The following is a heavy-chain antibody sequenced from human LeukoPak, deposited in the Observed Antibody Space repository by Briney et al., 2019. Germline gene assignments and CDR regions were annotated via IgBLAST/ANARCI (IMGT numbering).Heavy chain of an antibody. J-gene: IGHJ4*02. CDR1: GFTFGDYA. D-gene: IGHD6-6*01. CDR3: ARDKGSSSGPFDY. V-gene: IGHV3-30-3*01. Sequence: GGSLRLSCTASGFTFGDYAMHWVRQAPGKGLEWVAVISYDGSNKYYADSVRGRFTISRDNSKNTLYLQMNSLRAEDTAVYYCARDKGSSSGPFDYWGQGTLVTVSS. CDR2: ISYDGSNK.